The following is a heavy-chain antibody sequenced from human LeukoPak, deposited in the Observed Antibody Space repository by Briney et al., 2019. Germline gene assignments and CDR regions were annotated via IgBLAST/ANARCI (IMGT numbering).Heavy chain of an antibody. CDR2: ISGSGGTT. D-gene: IGHD3-10*01. J-gene: IGHJ4*02. V-gene: IGHV3-23*01. CDR1: GFTFTTNV. CDR3: AKAQVRGVITMEDY. Sequence: GGSLRLSCAVSGFTFTTNVMTWVRQAPGKGLEWVSAISGSGGTTYYADSVKGRFTISRDSSNNTLYLQMNSLRAEDTAVYYGAKAQVRGVITMEDYWGQGTLVSVSS.